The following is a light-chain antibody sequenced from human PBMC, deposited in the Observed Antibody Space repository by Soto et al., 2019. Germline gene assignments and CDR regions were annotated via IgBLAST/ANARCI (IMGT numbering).Light chain of an antibody. CDR1: SSDVGAYDY. CDR2: EVS. CDR3: SSYTSSSTRV. Sequence: QSVLTQPASVSGSPGQSITISCTGTSSDVGAYDYVSWYQQRPDKAPKLMIYEVSNRPSGVSNRFSGSKSVNTATLTISGLQAEDEADYYCSSYTSSSTRVFGTGNKVTVL. V-gene: IGLV2-14*03. J-gene: IGLJ1*01.